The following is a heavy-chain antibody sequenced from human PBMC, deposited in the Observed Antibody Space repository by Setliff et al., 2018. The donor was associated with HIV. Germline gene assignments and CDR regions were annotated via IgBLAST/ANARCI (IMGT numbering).Heavy chain of an antibody. CDR2: IYYRGST. CDR3: ARGRYRSRWYASDHYYIDV. V-gene: IGHV4-39*01. J-gene: IGHJ6*03. CDR1: GGSISSSSYY. D-gene: IGHD6-13*01. Sequence: SETLSLTCTVSGGSISSSSYYWGWIRQPPGKGLQWIGSIYYRGSTYYNPSLKIRVTISVDTSKNQFSLKLRSVTAADTAFYYCARGRYRSRWYASDHYYIDVWGKGTTVTVSS.